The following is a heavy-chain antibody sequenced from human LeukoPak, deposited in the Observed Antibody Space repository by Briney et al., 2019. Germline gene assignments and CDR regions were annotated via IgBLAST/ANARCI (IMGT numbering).Heavy chain of an antibody. Sequence: SQTLSLTCAVSGGSISSGGYSWSWIRQPPGKGLEWIVYIYHSGSTYYNPSLKSRVTISVDRSKNQFSLKLSSVTAADTAVYYCARGGGGSYYDSSGYLDFDYWGQGTLVTVSS. CDR2: IYHSGST. CDR3: ARGGGGSYYDSSGYLDFDY. CDR1: GGSISSGGYS. J-gene: IGHJ4*02. V-gene: IGHV4-30-2*01. D-gene: IGHD3-22*01.